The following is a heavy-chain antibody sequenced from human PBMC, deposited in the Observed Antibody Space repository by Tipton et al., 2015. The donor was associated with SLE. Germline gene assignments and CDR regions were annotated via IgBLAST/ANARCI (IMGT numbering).Heavy chain of an antibody. Sequence: SLRLSCGASGFLFRTFHMSWVRQTPGKGLEWVSAIYNGGGTDYADSVKGRFTISGDSSKDTLYLQMNSLRVEDTAVYYCAKDWGTGDVYYFQHWGQGTLVTVSS. J-gene: IGHJ1*01. CDR2: IYNGGGT. CDR3: AKDWGTGDVYYFQH. D-gene: IGHD2-8*02. CDR1: GFLFRTFH. V-gene: IGHV3-23*03.